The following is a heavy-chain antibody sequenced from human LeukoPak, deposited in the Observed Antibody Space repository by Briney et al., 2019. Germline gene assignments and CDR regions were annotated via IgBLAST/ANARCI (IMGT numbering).Heavy chain of an antibody. CDR1: GGSISSGSYY. CDR3: ARTYYDFWSGYAFDI. V-gene: IGHV4-61*02. CDR2: IYTSGST. J-gene: IGHJ3*02. Sequence: SQTLSLTCTVSGGSISSGSYYWSWIRQPAGKGLEWIGRIYTSGSTNYNPSLKSRVTISVDTSKNQFSLKLSSVTAADTAVYYCARTYYDFWSGYAFDIWGQGTMVTVSS. D-gene: IGHD3-3*01.